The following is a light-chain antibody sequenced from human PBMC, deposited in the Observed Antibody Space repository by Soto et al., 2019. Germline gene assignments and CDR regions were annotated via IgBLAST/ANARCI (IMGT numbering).Light chain of an antibody. CDR1: QSVSSSY. J-gene: IGKJ5*01. Sequence: EIVLTQSPGTLSLSPGERATLCCRASQSVSSSYLAWYQQKPGQAPRLLIYGASSRATGIPARFSGSGSGTDFTLTIAGLEPADSAVYYCQQYSSSPITFGQGTRLEIK. CDR2: GAS. V-gene: IGKV3-20*01. CDR3: QQYSSSPIT.